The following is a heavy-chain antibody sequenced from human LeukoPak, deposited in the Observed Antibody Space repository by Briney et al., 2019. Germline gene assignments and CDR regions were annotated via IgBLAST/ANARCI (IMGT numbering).Heavy chain of an antibody. Sequence: SETLSLTCAVYGGSFSRYYWSWIRQSPGKGLEWIAEIDHRGDTDYNPSVKSRVTISVDTSKNQFTLKVRSLSAADTAVYYCARGATISETGYFDFWGQGTPVTVSS. CDR2: IDHRGDT. V-gene: IGHV4-34*01. CDR3: ARGATISETGYFDF. J-gene: IGHJ4*03. CDR1: GGSFSRYY. D-gene: IGHD5-24*01.